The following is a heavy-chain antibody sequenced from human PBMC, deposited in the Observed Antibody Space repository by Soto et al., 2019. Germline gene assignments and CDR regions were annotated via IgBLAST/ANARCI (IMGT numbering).Heavy chain of an antibody. D-gene: IGHD3-10*01. Sequence: SETLSLTCTVSGGSISSSSYYWGWIRQPPGKGLEWIGSIYYSGSTYYNPSLKSRVTISVDTSKNQFSLKLSSVTAADTAVYYCARGSGSYLGYYYMDVWGKGTTVTVSS. J-gene: IGHJ6*03. CDR3: ARGSGSYLGYYYMDV. CDR2: IYYSGST. CDR1: GGSISSSSYY. V-gene: IGHV4-39*01.